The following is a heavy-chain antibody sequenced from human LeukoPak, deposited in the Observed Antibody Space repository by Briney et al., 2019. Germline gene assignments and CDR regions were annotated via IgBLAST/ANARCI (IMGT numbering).Heavy chain of an antibody. D-gene: IGHD4-23*01. CDR1: GFTFSNAW. Sequence: PGGSLRLSCAASGFTFSNAWMSWVRQAPGKGLEWVGRIKSKTDGGTTDYAAPVKGRFTISRDDSKNTLYLQMNSLKTEDTAVYYCTTDPRWSTDYFDYWGQGTLVTVSS. CDR3: TTDPRWSTDYFDY. CDR2: IKSKTDGGTT. J-gene: IGHJ4*02. V-gene: IGHV3-15*01.